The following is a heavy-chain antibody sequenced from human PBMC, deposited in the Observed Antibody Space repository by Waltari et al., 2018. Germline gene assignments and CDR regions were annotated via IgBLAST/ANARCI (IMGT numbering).Heavy chain of an antibody. V-gene: IGHV3-30-3*01. CDR1: GFTFSSYA. J-gene: IGHJ4*02. CDR2: ISYDGSNK. CDR3: ASAHSSSFDY. Sequence: QVQLVESGGGVVQPGRSLRLSCAASGFTFSSYAMHWVRQAQGKGLEWVAVISYDGSNKYYADSVKGRFTISRDNSKNTLYLQMNSLRAEDTAVYYCASAHSSSFDYWGQGTLVTVSS. D-gene: IGHD6-13*01.